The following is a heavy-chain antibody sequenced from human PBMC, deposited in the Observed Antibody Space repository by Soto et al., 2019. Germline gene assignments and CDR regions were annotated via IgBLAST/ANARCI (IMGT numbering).Heavy chain of an antibody. CDR2: IDPSDSYT. CDR1: GYSFTSYW. J-gene: IGHJ3*02. V-gene: IGHV5-10-1*01. CDR3: ALDRDYDSSGYYGNAFDI. Sequence: GESLRISCKGSGYSFTSYWISWVRQMPGKGLEWMGRIDPSDSYTNYSPSFQGHVTISADKSISTAYLQWSSLKASDTAMYYCALDRDYDSSGYYGNAFDIWGQGTMVTVSS. D-gene: IGHD3-22*01.